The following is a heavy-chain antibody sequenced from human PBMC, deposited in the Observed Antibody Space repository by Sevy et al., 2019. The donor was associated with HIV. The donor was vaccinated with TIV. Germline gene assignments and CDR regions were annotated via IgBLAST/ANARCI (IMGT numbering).Heavy chain of an antibody. D-gene: IGHD6-19*01. V-gene: IGHV3-48*01. Sequence: GGSLRLSCAASGFTFSSYSMNWVRQAPGKGLEWVSYISSSSSTIYYADSVKGRFTISRDNAKNSLYLQMNSLRAEDTAVYYCVRGRIAVAVLWGQGTLVTVSS. J-gene: IGHJ4*02. CDR2: ISSSSSTI. CDR3: VRGRIAVAVL. CDR1: GFTFSSYS.